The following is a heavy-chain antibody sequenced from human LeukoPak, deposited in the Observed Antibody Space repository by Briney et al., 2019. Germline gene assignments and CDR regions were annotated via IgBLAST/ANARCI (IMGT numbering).Heavy chain of an antibody. Sequence: GGSLRLSCAASGFTFSSYSMNWVRQAPGKGLEWVSSISSSSSYIYYADSVKGRFTISRDNAKNSLYLQMNSLRAEDTAVYYCAREVGIYDYVWGSYRYVTGGMDVWGKGTTVTVSS. CDR2: ISSSSSYI. CDR1: GFTFSSYS. D-gene: IGHD3-16*02. J-gene: IGHJ6*04. CDR3: AREVGIYDYVWGSYRYVTGGMDV. V-gene: IGHV3-21*01.